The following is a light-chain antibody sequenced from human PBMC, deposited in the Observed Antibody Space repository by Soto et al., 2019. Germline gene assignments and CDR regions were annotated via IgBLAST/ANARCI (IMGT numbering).Light chain of an antibody. Sequence: VLTQPAVTLPFSPGAGATLSCMARQSFRGLLAWSQTKPGQAPRLLIYDAYNRATGIPPRFSGSGGGPDFNLTISSLEPEDSAVYYCQQRPMWPVTVARGTRLEI. CDR1: QSFRGL. J-gene: IGKJ5*01. V-gene: IGKV3-11*01. CDR3: QQRPMWPVT. CDR2: DAY.